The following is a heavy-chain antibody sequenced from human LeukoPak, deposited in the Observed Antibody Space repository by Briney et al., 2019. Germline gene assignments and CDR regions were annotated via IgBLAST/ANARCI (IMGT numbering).Heavy chain of an antibody. CDR3: AKVRYSDTSGYFPHHFDY. V-gene: IGHV3-23*01. J-gene: IGHJ4*01. Sequence: GGSLRLSCAASGFTFNRYAMNWVRQAPGKGLEWVSVISGSGGTTYYADSVKGRFTISRDNSKNTLYLQMNSLRADDTAVYYCAKVRYSDTSGYFPHHFDYWGHGTLVTVSS. CDR1: GFTFNRYA. CDR2: ISGSGGTT. D-gene: IGHD3-22*01.